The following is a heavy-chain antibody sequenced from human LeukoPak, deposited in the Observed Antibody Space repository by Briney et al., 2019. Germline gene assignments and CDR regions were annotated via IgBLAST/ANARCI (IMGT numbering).Heavy chain of an antibody. CDR1: GYTFTGYY. Sequence: GASVKVSCKASGYTFTGYYMHWLRQAPGQGLEWMGWINPNSGGTNYAQKFQGRVTMTRDTSISTAYMELSRLRSDDTAVYYCARESLVLEWLNDYWGQGTLVTVSS. V-gene: IGHV1-2*02. D-gene: IGHD3-3*01. CDR3: ARESLVLEWLNDY. CDR2: INPNSGGT. J-gene: IGHJ4*02.